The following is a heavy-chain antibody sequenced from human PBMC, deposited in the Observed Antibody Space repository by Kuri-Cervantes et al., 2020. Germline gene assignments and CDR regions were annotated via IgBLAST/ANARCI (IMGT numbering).Heavy chain of an antibody. CDR1: GFSLSTSGVG. J-gene: IGHJ6*03. Sequence: SGPTLVKPTQTLTLTCTFSGFSLSTSGVGVGWVRQPPRKALEWLALIYWDDDKRYGPSLKSRLTITKDTSKNQVVLTMTNMDPVDTATYYCAHSQHFHDAGGFYYGYDYMDVWGKGTTVTVSS. V-gene: IGHV2-5*05. CDR2: IYWDDDK. D-gene: IGHD2-8*02. CDR3: AHSQHFHDAGGFYYGYDYMDV.